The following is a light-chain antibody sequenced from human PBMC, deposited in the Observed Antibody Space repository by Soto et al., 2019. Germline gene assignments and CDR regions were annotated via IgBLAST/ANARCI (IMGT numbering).Light chain of an antibody. Sequence: DIQMTQSPSTLSASVGDRVTITCRANQSISRWLAWYQQRPGKAPKLLIYRASSLESGVPSRFGGSGSGTDFTLTINSLQPDDFASYYCQHYNAYPCTFGQGTNLEIK. CDR3: QHYNAYPCT. CDR1: QSISRW. J-gene: IGKJ2*02. V-gene: IGKV1-5*03. CDR2: RAS.